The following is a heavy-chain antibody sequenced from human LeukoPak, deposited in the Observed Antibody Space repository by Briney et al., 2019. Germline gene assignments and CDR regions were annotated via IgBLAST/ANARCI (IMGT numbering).Heavy chain of an antibody. D-gene: IGHD2-2*01. CDR3: ARRQDIVVVPAASSWFDP. CDR1: GGSFSGYY. V-gene: IGHV4-34*01. Sequence: SETLSLTCAVYGGSFSGYYWSWIRQLPGKGLEWIGEINHSGSTNYNPSLKSRVTISVDTSKNQFSLKLSSVTAADTAVYYCARRQDIVVVPAASSWFDPWGQGTLVTVSS. CDR2: INHSGST. J-gene: IGHJ5*02.